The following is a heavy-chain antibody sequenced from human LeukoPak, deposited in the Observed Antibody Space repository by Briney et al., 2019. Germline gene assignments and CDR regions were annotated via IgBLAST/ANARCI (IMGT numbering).Heavy chain of an antibody. J-gene: IGHJ5*02. V-gene: IGHV4-34*01. CDR1: GGSFSGYY. CDR3: ARTHPTTAGFDP. CDR2: INHSGST. Sequence: SETLSLTCAVYGGSFSGYYWSWIRQPPGKGLEWIGEINHSGSTNYNPSLKSRVTISVDTSKNQFSLKLSSVTAADTAVYYCARTHPTTAGFDPWGQGTLVTVSS. D-gene: IGHD4-11*01.